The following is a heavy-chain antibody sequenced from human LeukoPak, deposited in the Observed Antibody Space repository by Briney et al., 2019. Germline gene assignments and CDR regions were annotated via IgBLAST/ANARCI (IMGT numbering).Heavy chain of an antibody. V-gene: IGHV3-21*01. D-gene: IGHD2-2*01. CDR2: ISSSSGYI. CDR1: GFTFSSYA. CDR3: ARGGYQPYYYMDV. J-gene: IGHJ6*03. Sequence: GGSLRLSCAASGFTFSSYAMNWVRQAPGKGLEWFSSISSSSGYIFYADSVKGRFTISRDNSKKIVYLQMDSLRVDDTAVYYCARGGYQPYYYMDVWGTGTTVTVSS.